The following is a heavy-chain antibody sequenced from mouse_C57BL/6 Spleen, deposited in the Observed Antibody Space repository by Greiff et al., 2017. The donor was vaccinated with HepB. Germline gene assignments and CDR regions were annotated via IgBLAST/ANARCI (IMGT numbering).Heavy chain of an antibody. CDR2: INYDGSST. J-gene: IGHJ4*01. V-gene: IGHV5-16*01. CDR1: GFTFSDYY. D-gene: IGHD2-5*01. Sequence: EVQVVESEGGLVQPGSSMKLSCTASGFTFSDYYMAWVRQVPEKGLEWVANINYDGSSTYYLDSLKSRFIISGDNAKNILYLQMSSLKSEDTATYYCARAPYSIYAMDYWGQGTSVTVSS. CDR3: ARAPYSIYAMDY.